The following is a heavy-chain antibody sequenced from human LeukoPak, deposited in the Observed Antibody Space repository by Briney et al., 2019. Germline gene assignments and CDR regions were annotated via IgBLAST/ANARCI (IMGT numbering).Heavy chain of an antibody. CDR2: IIGSSSTI. J-gene: IGHJ4*02. D-gene: IGHD6-19*01. CDR1: GFKFSIYS. V-gene: IGHV3-48*01. Sequence: GGSLRLSCAASGFKFSIYSMNWVRQAPGKGLEWISYIIGSSSTIYYADSVKGRFTISRDNAKNSLYLQMHSLRAEDTAVYYCARAIAVAGTGGYYWGQGALVTVSS. CDR3: ARAIAVAGTGGYY.